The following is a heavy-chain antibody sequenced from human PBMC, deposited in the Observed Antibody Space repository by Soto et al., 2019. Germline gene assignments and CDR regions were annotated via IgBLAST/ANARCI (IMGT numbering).Heavy chain of an antibody. CDR2: ISGSGGIT. CDR1: GFTFSDYD. J-gene: IGHJ2*01. Sequence: GGSLRLSCAASGFTFSDYDMSWVRQAPGKGLEWVSSISGSGGITYYADSVKGRLTISRDNSKNRLHLQMNSLRAEDTAVYYCARDRGTYPHLYFDLWGRGTLVTVSS. CDR3: ARDRGTYPHLYFDL. V-gene: IGHV3-23*01.